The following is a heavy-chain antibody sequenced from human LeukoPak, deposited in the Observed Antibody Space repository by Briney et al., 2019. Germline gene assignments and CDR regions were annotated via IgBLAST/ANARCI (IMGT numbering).Heavy chain of an antibody. J-gene: IGHJ4*02. Sequence: ASVKVSCKASGYTFTSYYMHWVRQAPGQGLEWMGIINPSGGSTSYAQKFQGRVTMTRDTSTSTVYMELSSLRSEDTAVYYCARGIYGDYDGYYFDYWGQGTLVTVSS. V-gene: IGHV1-46*01. CDR1: GYTFTSYY. D-gene: IGHD4-17*01. CDR3: ARGIYGDYDGYYFDY. CDR2: INPSGGST.